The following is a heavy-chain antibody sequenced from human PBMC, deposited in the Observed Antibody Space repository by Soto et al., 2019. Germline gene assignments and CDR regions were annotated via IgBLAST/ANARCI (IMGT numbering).Heavy chain of an antibody. Sequence: PSETLSLTCTVSGGSISSSSYYWGWIRQPPGKGLEWIGSIYYSGSTYYNPSLKSRVTISVDTSKNQFSLKLSSVTAADTAVYYCARHRGVVPAASGNWFDPWGQGTLVTVSS. V-gene: IGHV4-39*01. J-gene: IGHJ5*02. CDR3: ARHRGVVPAASGNWFDP. D-gene: IGHD2-2*01. CDR2: IYYSGST. CDR1: GGSISSSSYY.